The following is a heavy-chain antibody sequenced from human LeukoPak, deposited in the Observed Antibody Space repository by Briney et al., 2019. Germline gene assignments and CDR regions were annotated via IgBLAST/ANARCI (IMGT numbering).Heavy chain of an antibody. J-gene: IGHJ4*02. CDR1: GYTFTGYA. CDR3: ARGSTRGWFDY. Sequence: ASVKVSCKASGYTFTGYAMHWVRQAPGQRLEWMGWINAGNGNTKYSQKFQGRVTITRDTSASTAYMELSSLRSEDTAVYYCARGSTRGWFDYWGQGTLVTVSS. CDR2: INAGNGNT. V-gene: IGHV1-3*01.